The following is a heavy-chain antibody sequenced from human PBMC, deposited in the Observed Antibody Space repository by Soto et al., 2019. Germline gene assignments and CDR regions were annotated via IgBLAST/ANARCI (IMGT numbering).Heavy chain of an antibody. CDR2: IITIFGTA. V-gene: IGHV1-69*06. CDR3: ARGLRFLKWLQLYYAMDV. D-gene: IGHD3-3*01. CDR1: GGTFSSYA. J-gene: IGHJ6*02. Sequence: SVKVSCKASGGTFSSYAISWVRQAPGQGLEWMGGIITIFGTANYAQKIQSRVTITADKSTSTAYMELSSLRSEDTAVYYCARGLRFLKWLQLYYAMDVWGQGTTVTVSS.